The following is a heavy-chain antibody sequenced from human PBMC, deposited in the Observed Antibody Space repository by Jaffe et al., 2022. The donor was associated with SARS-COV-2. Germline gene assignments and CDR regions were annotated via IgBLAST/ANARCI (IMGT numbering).Heavy chain of an antibody. V-gene: IGHV3-33*01. CDR1: GFTFSSYG. D-gene: IGHD6-13*01. CDR3: ARTSGMYSSSGYQFRDWFDP. Sequence: QVQLVESGGGVVQPGRSLRLSCAASGFTFSSYGMHWVRQAPGKGLEWVAVIWYDGSNKYYADSVKGRFTISRDNSKNTLYLQMNSLRAEDTAVYYCARTSGMYSSSGYQFRDWFDPWGQGTLVTVSS. J-gene: IGHJ5*02. CDR2: IWYDGSNK.